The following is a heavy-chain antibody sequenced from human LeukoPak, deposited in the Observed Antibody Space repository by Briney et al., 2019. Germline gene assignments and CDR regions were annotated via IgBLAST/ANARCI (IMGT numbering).Heavy chain of an antibody. CDR1: GYTFTGYY. Sequence: ASVKVSCKASGYTFTGYYMHWVRQAPGQGLEWMGWINPNSGGTNYAQKFQGRVTMTRDTSISTAYMELSRLRSDDTAVYYCAQTEVVVVPAAIPIDAFDIWGQGTVVTVSS. CDR2: INPNSGGT. CDR3: AQTEVVVVPAAIPIDAFDI. V-gene: IGHV1-2*02. D-gene: IGHD2-2*02. J-gene: IGHJ3*02.